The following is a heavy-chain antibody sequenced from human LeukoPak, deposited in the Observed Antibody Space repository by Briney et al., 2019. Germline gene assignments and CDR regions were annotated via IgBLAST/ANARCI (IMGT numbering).Heavy chain of an antibody. D-gene: IGHD5-18*01. J-gene: IGHJ4*02. CDR3: ARDLNSYGYSYDS. CDR1: GYTFSGYY. Sequence: ASVKVSCKASGYTFSGYYMHWVRHAPGQGLEWMGIMNPSSGSTSYAQKFQGRVTMTRDKSTSTVYMELRGLRFEDTAMYYCARDLNSYGYSYDSWGQGTLVTVSS. V-gene: IGHV1-46*01. CDR2: MNPSSGST.